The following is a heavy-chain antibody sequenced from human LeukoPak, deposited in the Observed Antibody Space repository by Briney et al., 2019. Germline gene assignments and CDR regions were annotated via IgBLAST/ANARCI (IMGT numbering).Heavy chain of an antibody. CDR3: ARDLAYGSGSPLSY. V-gene: IGHV4-34*01. CDR2: INHSGST. CDR1: GGSFSGYY. J-gene: IGHJ4*02. Sequence: SETLSLTCAVYGGSFSGYYWSWIRQPPGKGLEWIGEINHSGSTNYNPSLKSRVTISVDTSKNQFSLKLSSVTAEDTAVYYCARDLAYGSGSPLSYWGQGTLVTVSS. D-gene: IGHD3-10*01.